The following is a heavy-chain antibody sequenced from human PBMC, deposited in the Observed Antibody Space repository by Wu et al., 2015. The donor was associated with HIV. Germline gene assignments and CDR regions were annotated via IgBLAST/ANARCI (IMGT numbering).Heavy chain of an antibody. Sequence: QVQLQQWGTGLLKPSETLSLTCAVYSGSFSGYYWTWIRQPPGKGLEWIGEINQSGSTNYNSSLKSRVSILVDTSKNQFSLKLNSVTAADTAVYYCARGGPRRATSLFTLDGWLDPWGRGTLVTVSS. V-gene: IGHV4-34*01. CDR3: ARGGPRRATSLFTLDGWLDP. J-gene: IGHJ5*02. D-gene: IGHD5-24*01. CDR1: SGSFSGYY. CDR2: INQSGST.